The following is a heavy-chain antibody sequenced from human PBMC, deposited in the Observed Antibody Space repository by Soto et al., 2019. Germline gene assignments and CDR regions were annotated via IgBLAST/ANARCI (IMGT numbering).Heavy chain of an antibody. J-gene: IGHJ6*02. CDR1: GGTFSSYA. CDR3: ASMRANTYYCGMDV. Sequence: QVQLVQSGAEVKKPGSSVKVSCKASGGTFSSYAISWVRQAPGQGLEWMGGIIPIFGTADYAQKFQGRVTXTADESTSTAYMELSSLRSEDTAVYYCASMRANTYYCGMDVWGQGTTVTVSS. CDR2: IIPIFGTA. V-gene: IGHV1-69*12. D-gene: IGHD2-2*01.